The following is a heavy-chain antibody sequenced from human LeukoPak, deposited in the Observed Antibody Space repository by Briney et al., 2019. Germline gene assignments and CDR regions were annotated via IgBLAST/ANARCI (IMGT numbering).Heavy chain of an antibody. CDR3: ARVSRGNYGMYYFDY. J-gene: IGHJ4*02. V-gene: IGHV2-70*01. Sequence: SGPALINPTQPLTLTCTFSGFSLSTGGMCVSWIRQPPVKALEWLALSDWDDDKYYNTSLRTSLTISKHTSKDQVVLTMTNMDPVDTATYYCARVSRGNYGMYYFDYWGQGTLVTVSS. D-gene: IGHD3-22*01. CDR1: GFSLSTGGMC. CDR2: SDWDDDK.